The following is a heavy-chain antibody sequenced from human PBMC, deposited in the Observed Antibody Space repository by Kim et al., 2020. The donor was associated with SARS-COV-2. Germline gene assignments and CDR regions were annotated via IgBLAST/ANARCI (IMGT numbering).Heavy chain of an antibody. D-gene: IGHD2-2*01. J-gene: IGHJ4*02. CDR3: AWDVPVAKGDS. CDR1: GFTFSTYA. Sequence: GGSLRLSCAASGFTFSTYAMSWVRQAPGKGLEWVSGISGGVYTTYYADSVKGRFTISRDNLRNTLYLQMNYLRAEDTAIYYCAWDVPVAKGDSWGQGTLVTVSS. CDR2: ISGGVYTT. V-gene: IGHV3-23*01.